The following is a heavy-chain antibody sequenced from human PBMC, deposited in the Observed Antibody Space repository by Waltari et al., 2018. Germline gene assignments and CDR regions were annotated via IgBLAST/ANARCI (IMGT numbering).Heavy chain of an antibody. CDR3: ARSGEMKGTVDY. CDR2: IIPFLGIS. D-gene: IGHD1-1*01. Sequence: HVQLEQSGAEVKQPGSSVKVSCKASGGTFSTYTVTWMRQAPGQGLEWMGSIIPFLGISKYAQSLQARLTITVDQSTNTGYMELNNLRPEDTGVYYCARSGEMKGTVDYWGQGTLVTVSS. CDR1: GGTFSTYT. V-gene: IGHV1-69*02. J-gene: IGHJ4*02.